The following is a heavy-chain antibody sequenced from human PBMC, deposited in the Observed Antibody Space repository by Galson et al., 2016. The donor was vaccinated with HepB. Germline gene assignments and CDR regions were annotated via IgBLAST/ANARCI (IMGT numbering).Heavy chain of an antibody. Sequence: SLRLSCAASGFTFSNFDMNWVRQAPGKGLEWVSYISRSGGSSHFADSVTGRFTISSDNSKNTLYLEMNSLRVEDTAVYYCARDSGMLAAGIELLDQWGQGTLVTVSS. CDR1: GFTFSNFD. CDR3: ARDSGMLAAGIELLDQ. V-gene: IGHV3-23*01. J-gene: IGHJ4*02. D-gene: IGHD6-13*01. CDR2: ISRSGGSS.